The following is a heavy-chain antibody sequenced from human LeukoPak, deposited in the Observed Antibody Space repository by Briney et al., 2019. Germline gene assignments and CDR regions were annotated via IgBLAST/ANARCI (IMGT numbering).Heavy chain of an antibody. Sequence: RGGSLRLSCAASGFGLSNDGMGWVRQAPGKGVACVANIKTDGSETYYVDSVKGRFTISSDNAKSSLFLQMNSLRAEDTAIYYCVSAIRGSPIDYWGQGALVSVPS. CDR2: IKTDGSET. D-gene: IGHD3-10*01. J-gene: IGHJ4*02. CDR3: VSAIRGSPIDY. CDR1: GFGLSNDG. V-gene: IGHV3-7*01.